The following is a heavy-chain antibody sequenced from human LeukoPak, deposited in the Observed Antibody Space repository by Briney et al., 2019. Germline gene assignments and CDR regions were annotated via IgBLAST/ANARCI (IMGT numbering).Heavy chain of an antibody. Sequence: GASVKVSCKASGYTFTSYGISWVRQAPGQGLEWMGWISAYNGNTNYAQKLQGRVTMTTDTSTSTAYMELRSLRSDDTAVYYCAREGGSYYPHYYFHYWGQGTLVTVSS. CDR1: GYTFTSYG. V-gene: IGHV1-18*01. J-gene: IGHJ4*02. D-gene: IGHD1-26*01. CDR3: AREGGSYYPHYYFHY. CDR2: ISAYNGNT.